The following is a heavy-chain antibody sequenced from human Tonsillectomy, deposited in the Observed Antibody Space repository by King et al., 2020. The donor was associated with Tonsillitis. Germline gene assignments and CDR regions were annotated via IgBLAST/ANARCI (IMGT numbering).Heavy chain of an antibody. CDR1: GYTFTHYH. CDR3: SRETWVYGS. Sequence: QLVQSGTEVKVPGASVTVFCKASGYTFTHYHIHWIRQAPGQGLVWRGCIDCNSGSTNYAQNLQGRVTLTRDTSTNTAYMDLRSLRSDDTAIYYCSRETWVYGSWGQGTLVTVSS. D-gene: IGHD5-24*01. J-gene: IGHJ5*02. CDR2: IDCNSGST. V-gene: IGHV1-2*02.